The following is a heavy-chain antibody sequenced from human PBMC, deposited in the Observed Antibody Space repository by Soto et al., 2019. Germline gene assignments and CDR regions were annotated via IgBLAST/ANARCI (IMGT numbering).Heavy chain of an antibody. CDR1: GWSFSGYY. D-gene: IGHD3-3*02. J-gene: IGHJ5*02. Sequence: PSETLSLTCAVYGWSFSGYYWSWIRPPPGKGLEWIGEINHSGSTNYNPSLKSRVTISVDTSKNQFSLKLSSVTAADTAGYYCARPFSNLLPWFNPWGKEARVTVPP. CDR2: INHSGST. V-gene: IGHV4-34*01. CDR3: ARPFSNLLPWFNP.